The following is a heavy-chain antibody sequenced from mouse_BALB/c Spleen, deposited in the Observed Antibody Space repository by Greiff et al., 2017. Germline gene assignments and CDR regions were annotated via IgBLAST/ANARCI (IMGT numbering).Heavy chain of an antibody. D-gene: IGHD2-4*01. CDR1: GFTFSSFG. CDR3: ARRSYYDYEGYAMDY. Sequence: EVNVVESGGGLVQPGGSRKLSCAASGFTFSSFGMHWVRQAPEKGLEWVAYISSGSSTIYYADTVKGRFTISRDNPKNTLFLQMTSLRSEDTAMYYCARRSYYDYEGYAMDYWGQGTSVTVSS. CDR2: ISSGSSTI. V-gene: IGHV5-17*02. J-gene: IGHJ4*01.